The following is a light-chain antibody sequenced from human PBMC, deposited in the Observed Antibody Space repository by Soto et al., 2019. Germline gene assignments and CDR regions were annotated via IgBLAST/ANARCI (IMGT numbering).Light chain of an antibody. Sequence: EIVLTQSPGTLSLSPGERATLSCRASQSVSSNYLAWYQQKPGQPPRLLIYDASKRATGIPPRFSGSGSTTDFTLTISSLEPEDFAVYYCHQRGNGPPWTFGQGTRLEI. CDR1: QSVSSNY. V-gene: IGKV3-11*01. CDR2: DAS. CDR3: HQRGNGPPWT. J-gene: IGKJ5*01.